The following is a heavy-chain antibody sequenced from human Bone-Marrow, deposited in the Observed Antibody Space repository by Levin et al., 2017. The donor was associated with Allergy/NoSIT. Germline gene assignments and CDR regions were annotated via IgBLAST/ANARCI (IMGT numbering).Heavy chain of an antibody. D-gene: IGHD5-24*01. CDR3: ARGSRAAMALDLDY. CDR1: GFTFTDYA. J-gene: IGHJ4*02. CDR2: ISGAGGTI. V-gene: IGHV3-23*01. Sequence: GGSLRLSCAASGFTFTDYAMTWVRQAPGQGLEWVSLISGAGGTINYADSVKGRFTVSRDNSKNTVFLQMSNLTAEDTALYFCARGSRAAMALDLDYWGPGPWSPSPQ.